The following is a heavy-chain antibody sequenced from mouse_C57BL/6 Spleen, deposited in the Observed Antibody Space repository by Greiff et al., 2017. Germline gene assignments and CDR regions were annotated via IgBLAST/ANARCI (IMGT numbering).Heavy chain of an antibody. CDR2: IDPSDSYT. Sequence: VQLQQPGAELVMPGASVKLSCKASGYTFTSYWMHWVKQRPGQGLEWIGEIDPSDSYTNYNQKFKGKSTLTVDKSSSTAYMQLSSLTSEDSAVYYCARNRANRGGFAYWGQGTLVTVSA. CDR3: ARNRANRGGFAY. V-gene: IGHV1-69*01. J-gene: IGHJ3*01. D-gene: IGHD4-1*01. CDR1: GYTFTSYW.